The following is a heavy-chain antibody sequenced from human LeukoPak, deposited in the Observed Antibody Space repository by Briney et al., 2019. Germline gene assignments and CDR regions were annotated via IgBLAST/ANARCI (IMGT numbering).Heavy chain of an antibody. J-gene: IGHJ4*02. V-gene: IGHV3-15*01. D-gene: IGHD6-13*01. Sequence: PGGSLTLSCAPSGFTVGNAWVNWVRHAPGGVREWVGRIKIKTDGGTTDYAAPVKGRLTTTRDDSKNTLFLQMNSLKTEGTAVYYCTTDHDTSSWTFIYWGQGTLVTVSS. CDR1: GFTVGNAW. CDR3: TTDHDTSSWTFIY. CDR2: IKIKTDGGTT.